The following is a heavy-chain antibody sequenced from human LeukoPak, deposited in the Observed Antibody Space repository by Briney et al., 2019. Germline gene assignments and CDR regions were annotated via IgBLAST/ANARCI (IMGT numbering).Heavy chain of an antibody. J-gene: IGHJ3*02. D-gene: IGHD5-24*01. CDR3: ARGLQETLAWLKALSAFDI. Sequence: ASVKVSCKASGYTFTSCGISWVRQAPGQGREWMGWISAYNGNTNYAQKLQGRVTMSTDTSTSTGYMELRSLRSDDTAVYYCARGLQETLAWLKALSAFDIWGQGTVVTVSS. CDR1: GYTFTSCG. CDR2: ISAYNGNT. V-gene: IGHV1-18*01.